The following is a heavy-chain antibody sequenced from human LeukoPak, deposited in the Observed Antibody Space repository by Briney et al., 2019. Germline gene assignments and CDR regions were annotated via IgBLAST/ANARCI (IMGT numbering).Heavy chain of an antibody. CDR1: GYTFTSYG. V-gene: IGHV7-4-1*02. D-gene: IGHD3-22*01. J-gene: IGHJ5*02. Sequence: ASVKVSCKASGYTFTSYGLNWVRQAPGQGLEWMGWINTNTGNPTYAQGFTGRLVFSLDTSVSTAYLQISSLGAGDTAVYYCARDESFHDSSGHHTYFGHWGQGTQVTVSS. CDR2: INTNTGNP. CDR3: ARDESFHDSSGHHTYFGH.